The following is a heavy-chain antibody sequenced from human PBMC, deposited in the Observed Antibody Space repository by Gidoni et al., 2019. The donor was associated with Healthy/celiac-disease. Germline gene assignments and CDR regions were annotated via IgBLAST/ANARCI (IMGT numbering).Heavy chain of an antibody. CDR2: ISSSSSYI. V-gene: IGHV3-21*01. CDR1: GFTFSSYR. D-gene: IGHD1-26*01. J-gene: IGHJ6*02. Sequence: EVQLVESGGGLVKPGGSRRLSGAASGFTFSSYRMNWVRQAPGKGLEWVSSISSSSSYIYYADSVKGRFTISRDNAKNSLYLQMNSLRAEDTAVYYCARDRVELLVPHYYYYGMDVWGQGTTVTVSS. CDR3: ARDRVELLVPHYYYYGMDV.